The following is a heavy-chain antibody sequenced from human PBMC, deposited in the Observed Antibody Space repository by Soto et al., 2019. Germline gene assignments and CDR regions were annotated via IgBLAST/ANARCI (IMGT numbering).Heavy chain of an antibody. J-gene: IGHJ6*02. CDR1: GYTFTRYG. Sequence: QGQLVQSGPEVKKPGASVKVSCKASGYTFTRYGISWVRQAPGQGLEWMGWISGYNGDTNYAQKVQGRVTMTIDTSTSTAYTELRSLTSDSTAIYYCAKNGQLPYYYCGMDVWGQGTTVTVSS. CDR2: ISGYNGDT. CDR3: AKNGQLPYYYCGMDV. D-gene: IGHD1-1*01. V-gene: IGHV1-18*01.